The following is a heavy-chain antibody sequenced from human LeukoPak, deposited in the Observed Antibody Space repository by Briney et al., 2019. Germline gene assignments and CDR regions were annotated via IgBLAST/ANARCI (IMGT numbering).Heavy chain of an antibody. CDR1: GFTFSSYG. Sequence: PGGSLRLSCAASGFTFSSYGMHWVRQAPGKGLEWVAIIWYDGSNKYYADSVKGRFTISRDNSKNTLYLQMNSLRAEDTAVYYCARSVVTTRRNDYWGQGTLVTVSS. CDR2: IWYDGSNK. V-gene: IGHV3-33*01. D-gene: IGHD4-17*01. CDR3: ARSVVTTRRNDY. J-gene: IGHJ4*02.